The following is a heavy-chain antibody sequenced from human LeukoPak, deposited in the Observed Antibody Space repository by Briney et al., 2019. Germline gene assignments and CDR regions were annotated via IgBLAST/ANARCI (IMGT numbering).Heavy chain of an antibody. CDR1: GFTFSSYA. CDR3: AKDSPYCTNGVCYSNNWFDP. J-gene: IGHJ5*02. Sequence: GGSLRLSCAASGFTFSSYAMSWVRQAPGKGLEWVSAISGSGGSTYYADSVKGRFTISRDNSKNTLYLRMNSLRAEDTAVYYCAKDSPYCTNGVCYSNNWFDPWGQGTLVTVSS. V-gene: IGHV3-23*01. D-gene: IGHD2-8*01. CDR2: ISGSGGST.